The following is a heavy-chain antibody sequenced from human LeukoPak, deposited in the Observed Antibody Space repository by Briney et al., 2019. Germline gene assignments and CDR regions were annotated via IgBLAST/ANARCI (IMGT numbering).Heavy chain of an antibody. J-gene: IGHJ4*02. CDR1: GFTFSRYG. V-gene: IGHV3-33*01. CDR2: IWDDGSNK. CDR3: ASRSPASDY. D-gene: IGHD2-2*01. Sequence: GGSLRLSCAASGFTFSRYGMHWVRQAPGKGLEGVAVIWDDGSNKYYADSVKSRFTISRDNSKNTLYLEMNSLRVEDTAVYYCASRSPASDYWGQGTLVTVSS.